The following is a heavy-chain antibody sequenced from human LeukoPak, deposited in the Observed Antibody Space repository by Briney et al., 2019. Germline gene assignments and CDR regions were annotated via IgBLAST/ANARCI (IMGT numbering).Heavy chain of an antibody. Sequence: PSQTLSLTCAVSGGSISSGGYSWSWIRQPPGKGLEWIGYIYHSGSTYYNPSLKSRVTISVDRSKNQFSLKLSSVTAADTAVYYCARKGAPLYGMDVWGQGTTVTVSS. CDR1: GGSISSGGYS. V-gene: IGHV4-30-2*01. CDR3: ARKGAPLYGMDV. CDR2: IYHSGST. J-gene: IGHJ6*02.